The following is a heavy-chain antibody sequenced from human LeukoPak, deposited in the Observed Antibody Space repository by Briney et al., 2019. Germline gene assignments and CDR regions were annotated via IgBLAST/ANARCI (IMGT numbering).Heavy chain of an antibody. Sequence: QTGGSLRLSCVASGFTFSNYWMSWVRQAPGMGLEWVANIKQDGSEKYYVDPVKGRFTISRDNAKNSLYLQMNSLRAEDTAVYYCAREVTPYYWGQGTLVTVSS. J-gene: IGHJ4*02. CDR3: AREVTPYY. D-gene: IGHD2-21*02. CDR1: GFTFSNYW. V-gene: IGHV3-7*01. CDR2: IKQDGSEK.